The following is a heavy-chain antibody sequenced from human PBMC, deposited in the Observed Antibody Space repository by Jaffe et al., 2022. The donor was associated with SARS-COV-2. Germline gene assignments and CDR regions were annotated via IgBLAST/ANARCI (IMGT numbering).Heavy chain of an antibody. Sequence: EVHLVESGGGLVQPGGSLRLSCAASGFTFSSYWMSWVRQAPGKGLEWVANIKHDGNEKYYVDSVKGRFTISRDNAKNSLYLQMNSLRAEDTAVYYCARGDILTAYYSLGIDYWGQGILVTVSS. J-gene: IGHJ4*02. CDR2: IKHDGNEK. D-gene: IGHD3-9*01. CDR3: ARGDILTAYYSLGIDY. CDR1: GFTFSSYW. V-gene: IGHV3-7*04.